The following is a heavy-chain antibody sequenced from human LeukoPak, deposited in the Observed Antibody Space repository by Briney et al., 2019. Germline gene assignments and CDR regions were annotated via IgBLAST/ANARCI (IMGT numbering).Heavy chain of an antibody. J-gene: IGHJ5*02. Sequence: TETLSLTCAVYGGSFSGCYWSWIRQPPGKGLEWIGEINHSGSTNYNPSLKSRVTISVDTSKNQFSLNLDSVTAADTAVYYCARHDGEPTLNWFDPWGQGTLVTVSS. CDR1: GGSFSGCY. CDR2: INHSGST. CDR3: ARHDGEPTLNWFDP. D-gene: IGHD3-10*01. V-gene: IGHV4-34*01.